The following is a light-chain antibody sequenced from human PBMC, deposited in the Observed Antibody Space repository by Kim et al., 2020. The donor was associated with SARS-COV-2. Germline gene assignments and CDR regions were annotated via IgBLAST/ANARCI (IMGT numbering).Light chain of an antibody. CDR1: SSDVGAYNY. CDR2: DVS. CDR3: CSYAGKYTLL. Sequence: QSALTQPRSVSGSPGQSVTISCTGTSSDVGAYNYVSWYQQHPGKAPKLLIYDVSKRPSWVPDRFSGSKSGNTASLTISGLQAEDEADYYCCSYAGKYTLLFGGGT. J-gene: IGLJ2*01. V-gene: IGLV2-11*01.